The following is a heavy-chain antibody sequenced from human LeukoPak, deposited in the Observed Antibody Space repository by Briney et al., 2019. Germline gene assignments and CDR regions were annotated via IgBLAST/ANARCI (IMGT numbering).Heavy chain of an antibody. J-gene: IGHJ4*02. V-gene: IGHV4-59*01. Sequence: SETLSLTCTVSGGSISSYYWSWIRQPPGKGLEWIGYIYYSGGTNYNPSLKSRVTISVDTSKNQFSLKLSSVTAANTAVYYCARTAVAGIDYWGQGTLVTVSS. CDR3: ARTAVAGIDY. CDR1: GGSISSYY. D-gene: IGHD6-19*01. CDR2: IYYSGGT.